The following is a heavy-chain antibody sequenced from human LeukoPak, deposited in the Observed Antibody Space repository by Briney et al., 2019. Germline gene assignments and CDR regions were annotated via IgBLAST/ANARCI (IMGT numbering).Heavy chain of an antibody. Sequence: GSLPLSCAASGFTSSSYSMNWVRQAPGKGLEWVSSISSSSSYIYYADSVKGRFTISRDNAKNSLYLQMNSLRAEDTAVYYCARSFLSIAAAATDYWGQGTLVTVSS. CDR3: ARSFLSIAAAATDY. CDR2: ISSSSSYI. V-gene: IGHV3-21*01. J-gene: IGHJ4*02. CDR1: GFTSSSYS. D-gene: IGHD6-13*01.